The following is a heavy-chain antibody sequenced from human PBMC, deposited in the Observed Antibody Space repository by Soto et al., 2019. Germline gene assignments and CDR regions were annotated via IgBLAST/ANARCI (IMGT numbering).Heavy chain of an antibody. D-gene: IGHD1-26*01. CDR2: IDPRGTKK. Sequence: EVQLVESGGGLVQPGGSLRLSCAASGFSFSGSYMSWVRQVPGKGLEWVANIDPRGTKKYYVGSVTGRFTISRDNAKNAVYLHMNSLRAEDTAEYYCARELIVGPAEYFQHWGQGTLVTVSS. J-gene: IGHJ1*01. CDR3: ARELIVGPAEYFQH. V-gene: IGHV3-7*01. CDR1: GFSFSGSY.